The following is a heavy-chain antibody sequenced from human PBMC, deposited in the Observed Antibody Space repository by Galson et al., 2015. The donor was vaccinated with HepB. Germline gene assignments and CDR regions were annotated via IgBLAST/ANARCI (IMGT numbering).Heavy chain of an antibody. D-gene: IGHD1-7*01. CDR2: ISSSGGRT. V-gene: IGHV3-23*01. J-gene: IGHJ4*02. Sequence: SLRLSCAASGFTFNNYAMSWVRQAPGKGLEWVSVISSSGGRTYYADSVKGRFTISRDNSKNTLYLQMNSLGAEDTAIYYCAKGLYNWNYYFDYWGQGTLVTVSS. CDR3: AKGLYNWNYYFDY. CDR1: GFTFNNYA.